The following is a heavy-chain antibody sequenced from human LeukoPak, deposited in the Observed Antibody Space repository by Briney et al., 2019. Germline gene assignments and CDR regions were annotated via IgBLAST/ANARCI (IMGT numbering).Heavy chain of an antibody. CDR1: GYTFTGYY. V-gene: IGHV1-2*02. D-gene: IGHD3-3*01. CDR3: ARDQFYGMDV. Sequence: GASVEVSCKASGYTFTGYYIHWVRQAPRQGLEWMGWINPNSGGPNYAQKFQGRVTMTRDTSITTAHMELSRLRPDDTAVYYCARDQFYGMDVWGQGTTVTVSS. J-gene: IGHJ6*02. CDR2: INPNSGGP.